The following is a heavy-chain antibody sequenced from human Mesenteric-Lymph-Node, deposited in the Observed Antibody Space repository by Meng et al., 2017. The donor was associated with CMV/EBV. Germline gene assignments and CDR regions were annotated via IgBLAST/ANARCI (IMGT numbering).Heavy chain of an antibody. V-gene: IGHV4-39*07. CDR3: ARGDVVPAALDAFDI. CDR1: GGSITNDHYY. Sequence: SETLSLTCTVSGGSITNDHYYWGWIRQSPGKGLEWIGSIYYSGSTYYSPSLESRVTMSVDTSKNQFSLNLSSVTAADTAVYYCARGDVVPAALDAFDIWGQGTMVTVSS. J-gene: IGHJ3*02. D-gene: IGHD2-2*01. CDR2: IYYSGST.